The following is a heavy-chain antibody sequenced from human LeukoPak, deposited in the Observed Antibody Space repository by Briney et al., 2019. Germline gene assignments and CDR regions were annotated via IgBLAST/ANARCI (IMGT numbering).Heavy chain of an antibody. CDR2: IIPIFGTA. D-gene: IGHD6-19*01. J-gene: IGHJ4*02. Sequence: SVKVSCKASGGTFGSYAISWVRQAPGQGLEWMGGIIPIFGTANYAQKFQGRVTITADKSTSTAYMELSSLRSEDTAVYYCARRKGYSSGWYRLDYWGQGTLVTVSS. V-gene: IGHV1-69*06. CDR1: GGTFGSYA. CDR3: ARRKGYSSGWYRLDY.